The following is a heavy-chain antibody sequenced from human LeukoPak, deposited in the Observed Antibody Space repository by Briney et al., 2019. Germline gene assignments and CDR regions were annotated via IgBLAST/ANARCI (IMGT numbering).Heavy chain of an antibody. D-gene: IGHD1-26*01. Sequence: GGSLRLSCAASGFTFSSYSMNWVRQAPGKGLEWVSSISSSSSYIYYGDSVKGRFTISRDNAKNSLYLQMNSLRAEDTAVYYCARGGVVGATSFDYWGQGTLVTVSS. J-gene: IGHJ4*02. CDR3: ARGGVVGATSFDY. V-gene: IGHV3-21*01. CDR1: GFTFSSYS. CDR2: ISSSSSYI.